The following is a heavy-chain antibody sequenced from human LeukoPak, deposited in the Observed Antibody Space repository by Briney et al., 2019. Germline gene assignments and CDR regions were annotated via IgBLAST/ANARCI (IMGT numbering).Heavy chain of an antibody. CDR1: GGSISSSSYY. Sequence: SETLSLTCTVSGGSISSSSYYWGWIRQPAGKGLEWIGYIYYSGSTYYNPSLKGRITISVDTSKNQFSLKLSSVTAADTAVYYCARAFSSWGWFDPWGQGTLVTVSS. J-gene: IGHJ5*02. D-gene: IGHD6-13*01. V-gene: IGHV4-31*03. CDR2: IYYSGST. CDR3: ARAFSSWGWFDP.